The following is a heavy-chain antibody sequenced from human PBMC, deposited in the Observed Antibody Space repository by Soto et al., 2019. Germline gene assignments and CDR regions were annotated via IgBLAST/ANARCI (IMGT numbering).Heavy chain of an antibody. CDR2: ISWDGGST. Sequence: GGSLRLSCAASGFTFADYTMHWVRQAPGKGLEWVSLISWDGGSTYYADSVKGRFTISRDNSKNSLYLQMNSLRTEDTALYYCAKDTGYFDWSFDYWGQGTLVTVSS. J-gene: IGHJ4*02. CDR1: GFTFADYT. V-gene: IGHV3-43*01. CDR3: AKDTGYFDWSFDY. D-gene: IGHD3-9*01.